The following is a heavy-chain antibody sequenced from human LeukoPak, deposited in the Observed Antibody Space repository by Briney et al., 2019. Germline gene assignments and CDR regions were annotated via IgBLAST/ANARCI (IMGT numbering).Heavy chain of an antibody. CDR1: GGSFSGYY. CDR2: INHSGST. V-gene: IGHV4-34*01. Sequence: SETLSLTCAVYGGSFSGYYWSWIRQPPGKGLEWIGEINHSGSTNYNPSLKSRVTISVDTSKNQFSLKLSSVTAADTAVYYCAREGVGDSSGQYYFDYWGQGTLVTVSS. D-gene: IGHD3-22*01. J-gene: IGHJ4*02. CDR3: AREGVGDSSGQYYFDY.